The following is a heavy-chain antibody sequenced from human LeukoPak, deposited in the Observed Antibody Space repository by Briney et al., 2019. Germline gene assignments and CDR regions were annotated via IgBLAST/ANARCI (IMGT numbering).Heavy chain of an antibody. V-gene: IGHV3-48*03. CDR2: ISSSGSTI. Sequence: GGSLRLSCAASGFTFSSYEMNWVRQAPGKGLEWVSYISSSGSTIYYADSVKGRFTISRDNAKNSLYLQMNSLRAEDTAVYYCARGSVVVVAAKYYFDYWGQGTLVTVSS. D-gene: IGHD2-15*01. CDR1: GFTFSSYE. CDR3: ARGSVVVVAAKYYFDY. J-gene: IGHJ4*02.